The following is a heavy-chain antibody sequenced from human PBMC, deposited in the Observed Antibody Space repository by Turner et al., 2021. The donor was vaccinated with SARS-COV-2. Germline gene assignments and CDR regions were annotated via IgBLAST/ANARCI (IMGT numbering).Heavy chain of an antibody. J-gene: IGHJ6*02. CDR2: IYSGGST. Sequence: VQLVESGGGVVQPGRSLRLSCAASGFTVSSNYMTWVRQAPGKGLEWVSVIYSGGSTYYADSVKGRFTISRDNSKNTLYLQMNSLRAEDTAVYYCARDLYYYGMDVWGQGTTVTVSS. CDR3: ARDLYYYGMDV. V-gene: IGHV3-53*01. CDR1: GFTVSSNY.